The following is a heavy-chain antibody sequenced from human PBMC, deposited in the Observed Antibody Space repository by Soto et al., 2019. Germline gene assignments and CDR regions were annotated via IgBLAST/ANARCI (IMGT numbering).Heavy chain of an antibody. CDR3: VNEISVYDYIWGSYHEYFDY. D-gene: IGHD3-16*02. V-gene: IGHV3-23*01. CDR1: GFTFSSYA. CDR2: ISGSGGST. J-gene: IGHJ4*02. Sequence: EVQLLESGGGLVQPGGSLRLSCAASGFTFSSYAMSWVRQAPGKGLEWVSAISGSGGSTYYADSVKGRFTISRDNSKNTLYLKMNSLRAEDTAVYYCVNEISVYDYIWGSYHEYFDYWGQGTLVTVSS.